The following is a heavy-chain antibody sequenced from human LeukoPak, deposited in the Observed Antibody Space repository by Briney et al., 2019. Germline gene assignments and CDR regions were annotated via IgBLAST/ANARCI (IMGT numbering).Heavy chain of an antibody. D-gene: IGHD3-22*01. Sequence: SETLSLTCAVYGGSFSGYYGSWIRQPPGKGLEWIGEINHSGSTNYNPSLKSRVTISVDTSKNQFSLKLSSVTAADTAVYYCARGCPYYYDSSGYYYGGRYYYYYYMDVWGKGTTVTVSS. V-gene: IGHV4-34*01. CDR1: GGSFSGYY. J-gene: IGHJ6*03. CDR2: INHSGST. CDR3: ARGCPYYYDSSGYYYGGRYYYYYYMDV.